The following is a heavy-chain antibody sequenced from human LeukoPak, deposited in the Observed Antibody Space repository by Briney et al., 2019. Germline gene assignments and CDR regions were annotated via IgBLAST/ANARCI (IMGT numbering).Heavy chain of an antibody. CDR3: ARSGAEITSSCSACAAYFNH. CDR2: INPNSGGT. J-gene: IGHJ1*01. CDR1: GSTFTDYC. V-gene: IGHV1-2*02. D-gene: IGHD2-2*01. Sequence: ASVKVSCKASGSTFTDYCMHWVRQAPGQGLEWMGWINPNSGGTKYAQRFQGRVTMTRDTSITTAYMELSGLRSDDAAVYYCARSGAEITSSCSACAAYFNHWGQGTLIIVSS.